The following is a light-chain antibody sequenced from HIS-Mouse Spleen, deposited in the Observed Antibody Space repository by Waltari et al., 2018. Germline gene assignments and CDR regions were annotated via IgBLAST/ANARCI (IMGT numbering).Light chain of an antibody. CDR2: EVS. CDR1: SSDVGGYNY. Sequence: QSALTQPPSASGSPGQSVTISCTGTSSDVGGYNYVSWYQQHPGKAPKLMIYEVSKRPYGVPDRFSGSKSGNTASLTVAGLQAEDEADYYCSSYAGSNIYGFGTGTKVTVL. CDR3: SSYAGSNIYG. J-gene: IGLJ1*01. V-gene: IGLV2-8*01.